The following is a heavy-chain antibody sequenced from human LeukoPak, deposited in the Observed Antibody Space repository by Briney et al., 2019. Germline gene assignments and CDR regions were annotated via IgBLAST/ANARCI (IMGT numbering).Heavy chain of an antibody. J-gene: IGHJ3*02. CDR1: GGSISSSSYY. V-gene: IGHV4-39*01. CDR2: IYYSGST. D-gene: IGHD3-10*01. Sequence: SETLSLTCTVSGGSISSSSYYWGWIRQPPGKGPEWIGSIYYSGSTYYNPSLKSRVTISIDTSKNQLSLKLSSVTAADTAVYYCARGETRITYDAFDIWGQGTMVTVSS. CDR3: ARGETRITYDAFDI.